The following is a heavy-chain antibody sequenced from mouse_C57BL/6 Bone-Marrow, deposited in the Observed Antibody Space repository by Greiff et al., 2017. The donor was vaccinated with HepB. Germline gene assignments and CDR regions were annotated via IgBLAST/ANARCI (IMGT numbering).Heavy chain of an antibody. D-gene: IGHD1-1*01. CDR2: IDPGNGDT. CDR1: GFNIKDDY. J-gene: IGHJ2*01. V-gene: IGHV14-4*01. CDR3: ATSPNGYGSFPDY. Sequence: VQLQQSGAELVRPGASVKLSCTASGFNIKDDYMHWVKQRPEQGLEWIGWIDPGNGDTEYASKFQGKATITADTSSNTAYLQLSSLTSEDTAVYYCATSPNGYGSFPDYWGQGTTLTVSS.